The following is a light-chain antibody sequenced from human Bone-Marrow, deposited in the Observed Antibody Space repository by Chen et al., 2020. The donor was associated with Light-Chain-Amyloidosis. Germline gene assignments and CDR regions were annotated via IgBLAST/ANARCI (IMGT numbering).Light chain of an antibody. CDR1: SSYVGSYNR. J-gene: IGLJ3*02. CDR3: SSFTSSNTWV. V-gene: IGLV2-18*02. CDR2: EVS. Sequence: QSSLTQPLSVSGSPGQSVTTSCTGTSSYVGSYNRVSWYQQPPGTAPKLMMYEVSNRPSGVPDRFSGSKSGNTASLTISGLQAEDESDYYCSSFTSSNTWVFGGGTKLTVL.